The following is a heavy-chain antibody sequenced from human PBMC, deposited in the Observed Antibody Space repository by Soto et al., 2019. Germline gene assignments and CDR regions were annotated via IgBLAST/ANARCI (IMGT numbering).Heavy chain of an antibody. CDR2: IIPIFGTT. CDR1: GDILTNYA. CDR3: ARDQNRYSNLYDYYGMDV. Sequence: QVQLVQSGAEVKKPGSSLQVSCKAYGDILTNYAISWVRQAPGQGLEWMGGIIPIFGTTDYAQKFQGRVTITADESTSTAYMELSSLRSEDTAVYYCARDQNRYSNLYDYYGMDVWGQGTTVIVS. J-gene: IGHJ6*02. V-gene: IGHV1-69*01. D-gene: IGHD4-4*01.